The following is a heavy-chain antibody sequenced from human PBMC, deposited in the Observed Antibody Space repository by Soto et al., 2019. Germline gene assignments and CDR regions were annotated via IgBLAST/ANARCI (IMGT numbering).Heavy chain of an antibody. D-gene: IGHD5-18*01. CDR2: ISYDGSNK. V-gene: IGHV3-30-3*01. Sequence: PGGSLRLSCAASGFTFSSYAMHWVRQAPGKGLEWVAVISYDGSNKYYADSVKGRFTISRDNSKNTLYLQMNSLRAEDTAVYYCARDPYDVDTAMVPDYWGQGTLVTVSS. CDR1: GFTFSSYA. CDR3: ARDPYDVDTAMVPDY. J-gene: IGHJ4*02.